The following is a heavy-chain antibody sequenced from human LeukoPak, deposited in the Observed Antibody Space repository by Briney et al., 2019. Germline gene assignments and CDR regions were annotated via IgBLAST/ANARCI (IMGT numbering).Heavy chain of an antibody. V-gene: IGHV3-30*18. CDR2: ISYDGSNK. D-gene: IGHD6-13*01. CDR3: AKAPYSTSWYDWGRFDY. CDR1: GFTFSNYG. J-gene: IGHJ4*02. Sequence: GGSLRLSCVASGFTFSNYGMDWVRQAPGKGLEWVAVISYDGSNKYYADSAKGRFTISRDNSKNTLYLQMNSLRPEDTAVYYCAKAPYSTSWYDWGRFDYWGQGTLVTVSS.